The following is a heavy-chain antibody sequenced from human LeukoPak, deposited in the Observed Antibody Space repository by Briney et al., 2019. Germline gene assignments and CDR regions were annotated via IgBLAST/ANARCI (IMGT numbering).Heavy chain of an antibody. CDR2: IYYSGST. J-gene: IGHJ4*02. V-gene: IGHV4-39*07. CDR1: GGSISSSSYY. CDR3: ARALGRYYDILTGYYSSYYFDY. D-gene: IGHD3-9*01. Sequence: PSETLSLTCTVSGGSISSSSYYWGWIRQPPGKGLEWIGSIYYSGSTYYNPSLKSRVTISVDTSKNQFSLKLSSVTAADTAVYYCARALGRYYDILTGYYSSYYFDYWGQGTLVTVSS.